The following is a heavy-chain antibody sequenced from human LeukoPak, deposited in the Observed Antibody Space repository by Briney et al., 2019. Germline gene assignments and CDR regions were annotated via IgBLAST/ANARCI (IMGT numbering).Heavy chain of an antibody. CDR2: IKQDGSEK. CDR1: GFTFSIYW. V-gene: IGHV3-7*01. Sequence: GGSLRLSCAASGFTFSIYWMSWVRQAPGKGLEWVANIKQDGSEKYYADSVKGRFTISRDNAKKSLYLQMNSLRAEDTAVYYCARDRPYYYGLGTMAYGYWGQGTLVTVSS. D-gene: IGHD3-10*01. J-gene: IGHJ4*02. CDR3: ARDRPYYYGLGTMAYGY.